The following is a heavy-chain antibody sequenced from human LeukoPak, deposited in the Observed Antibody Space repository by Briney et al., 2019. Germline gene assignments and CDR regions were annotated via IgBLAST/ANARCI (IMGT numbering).Heavy chain of an antibody. J-gene: IGHJ4*02. CDR2: IYTSGTT. D-gene: IGHD3-10*01. Sequence: SETLSLTCTVSGVSINNGTYYWSWIRQPAGKGLEWIGRIYTSGTTNYNASLKSRVTISVDTSKKQFSLKLSSVTAADTAVYYCARLVRGIYDYFDYWGQGTLVTVSS. CDR3: ARLVRGIYDYFDY. V-gene: IGHV4-61*02. CDR1: GVSINNGTYY.